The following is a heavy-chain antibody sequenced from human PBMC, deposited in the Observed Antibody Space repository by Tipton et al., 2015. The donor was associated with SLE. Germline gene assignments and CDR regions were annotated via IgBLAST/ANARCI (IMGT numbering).Heavy chain of an antibody. V-gene: IGHV3-30*18. J-gene: IGHJ1*01. CDR2: IWYDGSNK. D-gene: IGHD2-2*02. CDR1: GFTFSSYG. Sequence: SLRLSCAASGFTFSSYGMHWVRQAPGKGLEWVAVIWYDGSNKYYADSVKGRFTISRDNSKNTLYLQMNSLRAEDTAMYYCAKPATSDCSSTSCYTDFQHWGQGTLVTVSS. CDR3: AKPATSDCSSTSCYTDFQH.